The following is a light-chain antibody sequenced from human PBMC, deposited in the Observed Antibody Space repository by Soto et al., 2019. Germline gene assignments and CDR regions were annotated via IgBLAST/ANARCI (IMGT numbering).Light chain of an antibody. Sequence: QSVLTQPASVSGSPGQSITISCTGTSSDVGRHNYVSWYQQRPGKAPKLMIYEVTYRPSGVSNRFSGSKSGNTASLTISGLQAEDEADYYCSSYTTSTTLVFGGGTQLTVL. CDR1: SSDVGRHNY. CDR2: EVT. V-gene: IGLV2-14*01. J-gene: IGLJ3*02. CDR3: SSYTTSTTLV.